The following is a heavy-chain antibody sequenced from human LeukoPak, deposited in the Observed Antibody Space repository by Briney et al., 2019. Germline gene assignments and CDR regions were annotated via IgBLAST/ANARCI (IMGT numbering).Heavy chain of an antibody. V-gene: IGHV3-23*01. D-gene: IGHD3-22*01. CDR3: AKPAYYYDSSGYYYVYYDY. Sequence: GGSLRLSCAASGFTFSTYAMSWVRQAPGKGLEWVSAISGSGGSTYYADSVKGRFTISRDNSKNTLYLQMNSLRAEDTAVYYCAKPAYYYDSSGYYYVYYDYWGQGTLVTVSS. CDR2: ISGSGGST. CDR1: GFTFSTYA. J-gene: IGHJ4*02.